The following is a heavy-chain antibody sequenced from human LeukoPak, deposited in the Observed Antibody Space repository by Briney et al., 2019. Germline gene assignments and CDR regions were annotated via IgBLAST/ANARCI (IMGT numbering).Heavy chain of an antibody. CDR2: INHSGST. CDR1: GGSFSGYY. CDR3: ARDIAYYYGSGSRKGGFDY. Sequence: PSETLSLTCAVYGGSFSGYYWSWIRQPPGKGLEWIGEINHSGSTNYNPSLKSRVTISVDTSKNQFSLKLSSVTAADTAVYYCARDIAYYYGSGSRKGGFDYWGQGTLVTVSS. D-gene: IGHD3-10*01. V-gene: IGHV4-34*01. J-gene: IGHJ4*02.